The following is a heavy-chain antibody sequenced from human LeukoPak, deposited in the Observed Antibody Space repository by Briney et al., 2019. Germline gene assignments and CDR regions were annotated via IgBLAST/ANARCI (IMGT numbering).Heavy chain of an antibody. V-gene: IGHV4-59*07. D-gene: IGHD3-10*01. CDR1: GVSISSYY. J-gene: IGHJ4*02. Sequence: SDTLSLTCTVSGVSISSYYWTWLRQPPGKGLDWLGFISNSAITDYNPSLKSRVTISIDTSKNQFSLKLNSVTAADTAVYYCARVGYYGSGSYYRDYFEYWGQGTLVTVSS. CDR2: ISNSAIT. CDR3: ARVGYYGSGSYYRDYFEY.